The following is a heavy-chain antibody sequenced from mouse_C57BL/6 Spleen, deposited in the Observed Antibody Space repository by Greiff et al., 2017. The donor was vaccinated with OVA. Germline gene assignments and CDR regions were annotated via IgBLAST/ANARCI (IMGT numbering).Heavy chain of an antibody. J-gene: IGHJ3*01. CDR1: GYTFTSYW. CDR3: ARRGQLRLHWFAY. D-gene: IGHD3-2*02. Sequence: QVQLQQPGAELVRPGSSVKLSCKASGYTFTSYWMDWVKQRPGQGLEWIGNIYPSDSETHYNQKFKDKATLTVDKSSSTAYMQLISLTSEDSAVYDGARRGQLRLHWFAYWGQGTLVTVSA. V-gene: IGHV1-61*01. CDR2: IYPSDSET.